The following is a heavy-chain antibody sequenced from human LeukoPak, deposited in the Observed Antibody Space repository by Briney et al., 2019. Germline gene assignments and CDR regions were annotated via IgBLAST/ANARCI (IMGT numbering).Heavy chain of an antibody. Sequence: SETLSLTCSVSSGSINSIGYYWGWIRQTPGMVLELIGTIYHSGSTHYNPSLKSRVTISVDTSKNHFSLRLSSVTAADTAVYYCARGSGYSSGRPFDYWGQGTLVTVSS. D-gene: IGHD6-19*01. V-gene: IGHV4-39*02. CDR1: SGSINSIGYY. CDR2: IYHSGST. CDR3: ARGSGYSSGRPFDY. J-gene: IGHJ4*02.